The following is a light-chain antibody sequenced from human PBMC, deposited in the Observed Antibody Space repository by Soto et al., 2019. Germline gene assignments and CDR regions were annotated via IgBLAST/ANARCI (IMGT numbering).Light chain of an antibody. V-gene: IGLV1-47*01. J-gene: IGLJ2*01. CDR1: SSNIGSNY. CDR2: RND. Sequence: QSVLTQPPSASGTPGQRGTISCSGSSSNIGSNYVYWYQQFPGSAPKLLIYRNDQRPSGVPDRFSGSKSGTSASLAISVPRSEDEADYYCAAWDDSLSAVVFGGGTQLTVL. CDR3: AAWDDSLSAVV.